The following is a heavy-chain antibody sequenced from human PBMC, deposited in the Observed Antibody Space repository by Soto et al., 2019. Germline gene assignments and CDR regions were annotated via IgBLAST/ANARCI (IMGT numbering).Heavy chain of an antibody. D-gene: IGHD3-9*01. CDR1: GFTFGDYA. Sequence: PGGSLRLSCTASGFTFGDYAMSWFRQAPGKGLEWVGFIRSKAYGGTTEYAASVKGRFTISRDDSKSIAYLQMNSLKTEDTAVYYCTREYYDILTGAFDIWDQGTMVTVSS. CDR3: TREYYDILTGAFDI. J-gene: IGHJ3*02. V-gene: IGHV3-49*03. CDR2: IRSKAYGGTT.